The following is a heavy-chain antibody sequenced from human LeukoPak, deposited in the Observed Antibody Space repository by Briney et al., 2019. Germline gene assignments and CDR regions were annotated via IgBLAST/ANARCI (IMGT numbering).Heavy chain of an antibody. J-gene: IGHJ6*02. CDR2: ISGSGGST. V-gene: IGHV3-23*01. Sequence: HAGGSLRLSCAASGFTFSSYAMSWVRQAPGKGLEWVSAISGSGGSTYYADSVKGRFTISRDNSKNTLYLQMNSLRAEDTAVYYCAKELFHGVYYYYYGMDVWGQGTTVTVSS. CDR3: AKELFHGVYYYYYGMDV. CDR1: GFTFSSYA. D-gene: IGHD3-3*01.